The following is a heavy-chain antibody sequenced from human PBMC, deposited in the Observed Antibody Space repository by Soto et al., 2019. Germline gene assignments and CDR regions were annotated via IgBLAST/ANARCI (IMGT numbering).Heavy chain of an antibody. Sequence: GWSLRLSCAASEFTFSGYSMNWVRQAPGKGLEWVSYISSSSSTIYYAESVKGRFTISRDNAKNSLYLQMNSLRAEDTAVYYCAREGITIFGVVINVDYYYMDVWGKGTTVTVSS. CDR1: EFTFSGYS. CDR2: ISSSSSTI. V-gene: IGHV3-48*04. J-gene: IGHJ6*03. D-gene: IGHD3-3*01. CDR3: AREGITIFGVVINVDYYYMDV.